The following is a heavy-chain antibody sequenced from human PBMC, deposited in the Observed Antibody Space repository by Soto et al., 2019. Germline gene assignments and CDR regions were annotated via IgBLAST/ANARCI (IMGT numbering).Heavy chain of an antibody. CDR3: VRDRDFYDGRGYASPGDAFDV. CDR2: ISLDGSRT. CDR1: GFTFSTYW. Sequence: EVQLVESGGGLVQPGGSLRLSCAVSGFTFSTYWMHWVRQVPGKGLVWVSRISLDGSRTSYADSVKGRFTISRDNAKNTLYLQRRRLRAEDSAVYFCVRDRDFYDGRGYASPGDAFDVWGQGTVVSVSS. D-gene: IGHD3-22*01. V-gene: IGHV3-74*01. J-gene: IGHJ3*01.